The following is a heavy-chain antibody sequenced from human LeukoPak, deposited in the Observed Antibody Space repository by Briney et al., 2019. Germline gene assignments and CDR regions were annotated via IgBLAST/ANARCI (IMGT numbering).Heavy chain of an antibody. D-gene: IGHD3-22*01. Sequence: GGSLRLSCAASGFTFSRYSMNWVRQAPGKGLEWVSFISTFSNTIYYADFVKGRFTISRDNAKNSLYLQMNSLRDDDTTMYYCARCPQYYYDSRGCPFGYWGRGTLVTVSS. CDR2: ISTFSNTI. V-gene: IGHV3-48*02. CDR3: ARCPQYYYDSRGCPFGY. CDR1: GFTFSRYS. J-gene: IGHJ4*02.